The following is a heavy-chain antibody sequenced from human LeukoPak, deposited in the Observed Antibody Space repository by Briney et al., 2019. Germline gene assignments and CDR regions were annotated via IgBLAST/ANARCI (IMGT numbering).Heavy chain of an antibody. V-gene: IGHV4-4*02. CDR2: ISLSGLT. Sequence: SETLSLTCGVSGGSISSTNWYSWVRQPPGQGLQWIGEISLSGLTNYNPSLKSRVTMSLDKSKNLLSLTLTSVTAADTAVYYCSRESGAFSPFGYWGQGTLVTVTS. CDR3: SRESGAFSPFGY. J-gene: IGHJ4*02. CDR1: GGSISSTNW. D-gene: IGHD1-26*01.